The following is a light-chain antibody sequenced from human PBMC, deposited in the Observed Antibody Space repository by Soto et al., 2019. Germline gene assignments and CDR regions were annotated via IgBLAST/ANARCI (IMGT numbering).Light chain of an antibody. CDR2: GAS. CDR1: QSVSSSY. V-gene: IGKV3-20*01. Sequence: ESVLTQSPGTLSLSPGERATLSCRASQSVSSSYLAWYQQKPGQAPRLLIYGASSRATGIPDRFSGSGSGTDFTLTISRLEPEDFAVYYCQQYGSSYFTFGQGTRLEIK. J-gene: IGKJ5*01. CDR3: QQYGSSYFT.